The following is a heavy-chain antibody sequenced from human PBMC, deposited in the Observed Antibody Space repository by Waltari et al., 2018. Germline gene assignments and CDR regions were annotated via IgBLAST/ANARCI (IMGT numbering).Heavy chain of an antibody. V-gene: IGHV3-48*03. Sequence: EVQLVESGAGLVQPGGSLRLSLPASGFTFRGSLLQWVPQALGKGLEGVSYISSSGSTIYYADSVKGRFTISRDNAKNSLYLQMNSLGAEDTAVYYCARRGGYYDFWSGYLLYWGQGTLVTVSS. CDR3: ARRGGYYDFWSGYLLY. D-gene: IGHD3-3*01. CDR1: GFTFRGSL. J-gene: IGHJ4*02. CDR2: ISSSGSTI.